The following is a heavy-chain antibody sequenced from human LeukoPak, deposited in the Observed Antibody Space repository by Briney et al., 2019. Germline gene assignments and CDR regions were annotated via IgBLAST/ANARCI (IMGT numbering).Heavy chain of an antibody. J-gene: IGHJ5*02. V-gene: IGHV1-2*06. CDR1: GYTFTGYY. Sequence: ASVKVSCKASGYTFTGYYMHWVRQAPGQGLEWMGRINPNSGGTNYAQKFQGRVTMTRDTSISTAYMQLSRLRSDDTAVYYCARTYQLLRNWFDPWGQGTLVTLSS. D-gene: IGHD2-2*01. CDR2: INPNSGGT. CDR3: ARTYQLLRNWFDP.